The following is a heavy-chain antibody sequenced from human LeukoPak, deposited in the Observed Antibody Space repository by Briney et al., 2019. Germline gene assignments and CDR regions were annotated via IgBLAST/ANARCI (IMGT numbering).Heavy chain of an antibody. Sequence: GGSLRLSCAASGFTFSSYGMHWVRQAPGKGLEWVAVISYDGSKKYYADSVKGRFTISRDNSKNTLYLQMNSLRAEDRAVYYCARDYPGSDAFDIWGQGTMVTVSS. CDR1: GFTFSSYG. V-gene: IGHV3-30*19. J-gene: IGHJ3*02. CDR2: ISYDGSKK. CDR3: ARDYPGSDAFDI.